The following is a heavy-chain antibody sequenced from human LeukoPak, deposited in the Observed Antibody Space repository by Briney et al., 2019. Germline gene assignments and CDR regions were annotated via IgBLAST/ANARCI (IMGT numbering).Heavy chain of an antibody. Sequence: SETLSHTCTVSGGSISSGGYYWSWIRQHPGKGLEWIGYIYYSGSTYYNPSLKSRVTISVDTSKNQFSLKLSSVTAADTAVYYCAREGVLGAFDIWGQGTMVTVSS. J-gene: IGHJ3*02. D-gene: IGHD3-3*02. CDR2: IYYSGST. CDR1: GGSISSGGYY. V-gene: IGHV4-31*03. CDR3: AREGVLGAFDI.